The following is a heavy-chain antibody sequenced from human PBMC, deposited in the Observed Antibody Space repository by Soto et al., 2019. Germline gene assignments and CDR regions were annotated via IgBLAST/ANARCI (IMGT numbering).Heavy chain of an antibody. D-gene: IGHD2-2*01. J-gene: IGHJ4*02. Sequence: QVPLVQSGAEVRKPGASVKVSCKASGYTFTTSGISCVRQAPGQGLEWMAMISAYNGNTNYAQKFQGRVTLTTDTPTSTAYMELRSLKSDDTATYYCARVRGIPADADYWGQGSLVTVSS. V-gene: IGHV1-18*01. CDR2: ISAYNGNT. CDR3: ARVRGIPADADY. CDR1: GYTFTTSG.